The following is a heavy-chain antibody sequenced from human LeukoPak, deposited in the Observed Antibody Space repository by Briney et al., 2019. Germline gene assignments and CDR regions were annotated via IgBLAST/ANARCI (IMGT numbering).Heavy chain of an antibody. CDR1: GYTFTSYY. V-gene: IGHV1-46*01. CDR2: INPSGGST. D-gene: IGHD3-10*01. CDR3: ARDLRGEITVVRGVNDY. Sequence: ASVKVSCKASGYTFTSYYMHWVRQAPGQGLEWMGIINPSGGSTSYAQKFQGRVTMTRDTSTSTVYMELSSLRSEDTAVYYCARDLRGEITVVRGVNDYWGQGTLVTVSS. J-gene: IGHJ4*02.